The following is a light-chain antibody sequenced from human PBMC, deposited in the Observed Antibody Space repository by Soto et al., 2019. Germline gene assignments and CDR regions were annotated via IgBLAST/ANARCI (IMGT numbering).Light chain of an antibody. CDR1: QSVSSSY. CDR3: QQYGSSPPGIT. V-gene: IGKV3-20*01. J-gene: IGKJ5*01. Sequence: EIVLTQSPGTLSLSPGERATLSCRASQSVSSSYLAWYQQKPGQAPRLLIYGASSRATGIPDRFSGSGSGTDFPLTISRLEPDDFAVYYCQQYGSSPPGITFGQGTRLEIK. CDR2: GAS.